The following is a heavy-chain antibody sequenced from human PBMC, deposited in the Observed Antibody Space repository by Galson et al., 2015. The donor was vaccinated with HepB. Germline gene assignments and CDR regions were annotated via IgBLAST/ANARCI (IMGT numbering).Heavy chain of an antibody. J-gene: IGHJ4*02. V-gene: IGHV1-18*01. Sequence: SVKVSCKASGYTFSNFAVGWVRQAPGQGLEWLGWISGYSGNTNYAQNFQIRVTLTSDTSTTTSYMELRSLRSDDTAVYYCARVGAAAGFLDFWGQGTLVTVSS. CDR2: ISGYSGNT. CDR1: GYTFSNFA. CDR3: ARVGAAAGFLDF. D-gene: IGHD6-25*01.